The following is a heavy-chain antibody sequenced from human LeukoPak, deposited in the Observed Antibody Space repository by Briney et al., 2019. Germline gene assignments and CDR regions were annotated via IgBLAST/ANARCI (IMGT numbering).Heavy chain of an antibody. Sequence: SETLSLTCTVSGGSISSGGFYWNWIRQHPGKGLEWIGNIYDSGTTYYNPSLKSRLTISVDTTNKQFSLQLNSVTPEDTAIYYCARFVSGRLDYWGQGSLVTVSS. V-gene: IGHV4-31*03. D-gene: IGHD6-19*01. CDR2: IYDSGTT. CDR3: ARFVSGRLDY. CDR1: GGSISSGGFY. J-gene: IGHJ4*02.